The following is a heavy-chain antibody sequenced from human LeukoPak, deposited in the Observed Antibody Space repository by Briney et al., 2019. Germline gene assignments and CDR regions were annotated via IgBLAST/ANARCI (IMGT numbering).Heavy chain of an antibody. Sequence: SETLSLTCTVSGVSISSYYWSWIRQPAGKGLEWIGRIYTSGSTNYNPSLKSRVTMSVDTSKNQFALKLSSVTAADTAVYYCARDWGLGYCSSTSCPREAFDIWGQGTMVTVSS. V-gene: IGHV4-4*07. CDR2: IYTSGST. CDR3: ARDWGLGYCSSTSCPREAFDI. CDR1: GVSISSYY. D-gene: IGHD2-2*01. J-gene: IGHJ3*02.